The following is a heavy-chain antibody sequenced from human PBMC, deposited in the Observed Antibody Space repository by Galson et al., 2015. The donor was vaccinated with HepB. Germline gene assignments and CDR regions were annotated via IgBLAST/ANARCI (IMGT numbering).Heavy chain of an antibody. CDR2: IYHSGNT. V-gene: IGHV4-4*02. D-gene: IGHD1-1*01. CDR1: ADSINNVNW. CDR3: ALKKTTTFDV. Sequence: ETLSLTCAVSADSINNVNWWSWVRQTPGKGLEWIGEIYHSGNTNYNPSHKSRVTISLDKSKNQFSLKLYSVTAADTGIYYCALKKTTTFDVWGQGTMVTVSS. J-gene: IGHJ3*01.